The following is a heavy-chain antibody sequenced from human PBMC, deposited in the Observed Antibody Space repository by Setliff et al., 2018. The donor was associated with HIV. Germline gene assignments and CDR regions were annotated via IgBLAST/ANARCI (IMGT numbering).Heavy chain of an antibody. Sequence: LSLTCTVSGCSISSDNYYWSWIRQPAGKGLWWIGRIYTSGNTKYNPSLKSRVTISVDTSKNQLSLKLSSVTAADTAVYYCARESGLQVRGAMYYYMDVWGTATTVTVSS. CDR1: GCSISSDNYY. J-gene: IGHJ6*03. CDR2: IYTSGNT. CDR3: ARESGLQVRGAMYYYMDV. D-gene: IGHD3-10*01. V-gene: IGHV4-61*02.